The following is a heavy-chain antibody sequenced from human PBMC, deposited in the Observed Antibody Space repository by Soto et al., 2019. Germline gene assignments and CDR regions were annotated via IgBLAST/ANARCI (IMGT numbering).Heavy chain of an antibody. CDR1: GFTFSSYA. Sequence: GGSLRLSCAASGFTFSSYAMSWVRQAPGKGLEWVSTISGGGGSTYYADSVKGRFTISRDNSKNTLYLEMNSLRAEDTAVYYCAKGGRQWLVTSDFNYWGQGALVTVSS. D-gene: IGHD6-19*01. CDR3: AKGGRQWLVTSDFNY. J-gene: IGHJ4*02. V-gene: IGHV3-23*01. CDR2: ISGGGGST.